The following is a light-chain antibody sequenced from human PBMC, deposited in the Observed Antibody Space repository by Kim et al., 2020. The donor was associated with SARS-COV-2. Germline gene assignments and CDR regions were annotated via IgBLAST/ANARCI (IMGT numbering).Light chain of an antibody. CDR1: SSNIGSNT. J-gene: IGLJ7*01. Sequence: GQGITTSGSGSSSNIGSNTVNWYQQLPGTAPKLLIYSNNQRPSGVPDRFSGSKSGTSASLAITGLQAEDEADYSCQSYDSSLSHAVFGGGTQLTVL. CDR2: SNN. CDR3: QSYDSSLSHAV. V-gene: IGLV1-44*01.